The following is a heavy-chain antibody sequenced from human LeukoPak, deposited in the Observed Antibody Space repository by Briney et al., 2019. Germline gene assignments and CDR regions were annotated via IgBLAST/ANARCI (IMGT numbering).Heavy chain of an antibody. J-gene: IGHJ4*02. CDR3: AREDDSSGYYHSVYY. CDR2: INPSGGST. CDR1: RYTFTSYY. Sequence: ASVKVSCKESRYTFTSYYMHWVRQAPGQGLEWMGIINPSGGSTSYAQKFQGRVTMTRDTSTSTVYMELSSLRSEDTAVYYCAREDDSSGYYHSVYYWGQGTLVTVSS. V-gene: IGHV1-46*01. D-gene: IGHD3-22*01.